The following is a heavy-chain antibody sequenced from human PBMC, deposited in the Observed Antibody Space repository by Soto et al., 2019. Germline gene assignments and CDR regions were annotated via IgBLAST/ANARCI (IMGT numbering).Heavy chain of an antibody. D-gene: IGHD2-2*02. J-gene: IGHJ6*02. CDR2: ISSRSDI. CDR1: GFTFSNFS. Sequence: PGGSLRLSCVGSGFTFSNFSINWVRQAPGKGLEWVSSISSRSDIYYADPLKGRFTISRDNAKNSVSLQMNSLRAEDTAVYYCAREYTAWPLAYGLDVWGQGTTVT. CDR3: AREYTAWPLAYGLDV. V-gene: IGHV3-21*01.